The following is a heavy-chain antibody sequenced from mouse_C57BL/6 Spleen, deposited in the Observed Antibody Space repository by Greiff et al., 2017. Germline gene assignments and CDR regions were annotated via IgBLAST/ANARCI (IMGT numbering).Heavy chain of an antibody. CDR3: ARENGNYFYYYAMDY. CDR2: IYPGDGDT. CDR1: GYAFSSSW. D-gene: IGHD2-1*01. J-gene: IGHJ4*01. Sequence: QVQLQQSGPELVKPGASVKISCKASGYAFSSSWMNWVKQTPGKGLEWIGRIYPGDGDTNYNGKFKGKATLTADKSSSTAYLQLSSLTSEDSAVYFCARENGNYFYYYAMDYWGQGTSVTVSS. V-gene: IGHV1-82*01.